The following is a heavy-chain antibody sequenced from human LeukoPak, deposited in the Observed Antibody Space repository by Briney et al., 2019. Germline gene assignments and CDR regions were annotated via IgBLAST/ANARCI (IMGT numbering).Heavy chain of an antibody. CDR2: ISSSSYI. Sequence: GGSLRLSCAASGFTFSSYSMNWVRQAPGKGLEWVSSISSSSYIYYADSVKGRFTTSRDNAKNSLYLQMNSLRAEDTAVYYCARDQEGYIWGSYRPYYFDYWGQGTLVTVSS. V-gene: IGHV3-21*01. CDR1: GFTFSSYS. CDR3: ARDQEGYIWGSYRPYYFDY. D-gene: IGHD3-16*02. J-gene: IGHJ4*02.